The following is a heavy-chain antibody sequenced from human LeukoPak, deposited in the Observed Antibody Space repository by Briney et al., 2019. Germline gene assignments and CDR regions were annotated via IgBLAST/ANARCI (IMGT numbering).Heavy chain of an antibody. D-gene: IGHD2-2*02. Sequence: GGSLRLSCAASGFSFGSYGMHWVRQAPGKGLEWVAFIRYDGSNKYYADSVKGRFTISRDNSKNTLYLQMNSLRAEDTAVYYCAILRGDCSSTSCYTFYYFDYWGQGTLVRVSS. CDR3: AILRGDCSSTSCYTFYYFDY. J-gene: IGHJ4*02. V-gene: IGHV3-30*02. CDR1: GFSFGSYG. CDR2: IRYDGSNK.